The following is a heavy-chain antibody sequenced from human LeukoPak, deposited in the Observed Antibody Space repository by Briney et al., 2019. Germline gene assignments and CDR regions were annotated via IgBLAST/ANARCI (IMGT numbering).Heavy chain of an antibody. CDR2: INPNSGGT. D-gene: IGHD1-14*01. Sequence: ASVKLSCKASGYTFTGYYMHWVRQAPGQGLEWMGWINPNSGGTNYAQKFQGRVTMTRDTSISTAYMELRRLRSDDTAVYYCARSTHNGDAFDIWGQGTMVTVSS. CDR3: ARSTHNGDAFDI. J-gene: IGHJ3*02. V-gene: IGHV1-2*02. CDR1: GYTFTGYY.